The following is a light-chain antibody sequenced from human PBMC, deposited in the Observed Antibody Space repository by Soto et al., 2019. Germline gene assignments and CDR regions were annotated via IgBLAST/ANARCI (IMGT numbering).Light chain of an antibody. CDR3: SSYARNRDVV. Sequence: QSALTQPTSTSGSPGQSVTISCTGTSSDVGGYNYVSWYQQHPGKAPKLMIYEVSKRPSGVPDRFSGSKSGNTASLTVSGLQAEDEADYYCSSYARNRDVVFGGGTKLTVL. CDR1: SSDVGGYNY. J-gene: IGLJ2*01. V-gene: IGLV2-8*01. CDR2: EVS.